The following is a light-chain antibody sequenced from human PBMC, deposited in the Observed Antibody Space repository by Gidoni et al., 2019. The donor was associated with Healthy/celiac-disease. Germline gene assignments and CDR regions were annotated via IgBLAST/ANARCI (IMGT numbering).Light chain of an antibody. Sequence: DIQLTQSPSSLSASVGDRVTITCQASQDISNYLNWYQQKPGKAPKLLIYDASNLETGVPSRFSGSGSGTDFTFTISSLQPEDIATYYCQQYDNFPQTFGQGTKVEIK. V-gene: IGKV1-33*01. CDR3: QQYDNFPQT. J-gene: IGKJ1*01. CDR1: QDISNY. CDR2: DAS.